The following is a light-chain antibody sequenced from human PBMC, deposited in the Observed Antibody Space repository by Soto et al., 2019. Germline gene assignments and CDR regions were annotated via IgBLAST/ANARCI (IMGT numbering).Light chain of an antibody. Sequence: EIVLTQYPATLSLSSGERATLSCRASQSLSSIYLAWYQQKPGQAPSLLSYGASDRATGIPDRFSGSGSGTDFTLTISRLEPEDFAVYFCQQYGSSPTFGQGTRLEIK. J-gene: IGKJ5*01. V-gene: IGKV3-20*01. CDR3: QQYGSSPT. CDR2: GAS. CDR1: QSLSSIY.